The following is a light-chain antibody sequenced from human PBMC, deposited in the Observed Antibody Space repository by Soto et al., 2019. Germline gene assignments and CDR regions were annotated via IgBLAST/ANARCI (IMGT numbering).Light chain of an antibody. CDR1: KSISSN. J-gene: IGKJ4*01. Sequence: EIVMTQSPVTLSASPGERVTLSCRTNKSISSNLAWYQQKRGQAPRLLISGVSTRASGVPDRFSGSGSVAEFTLTTRSPSQEDFGVYYCQHYDNWHLSLGGGTKVDI. V-gene: IGKV3-15*01. CDR2: GVS. CDR3: QHYDNWHLS.